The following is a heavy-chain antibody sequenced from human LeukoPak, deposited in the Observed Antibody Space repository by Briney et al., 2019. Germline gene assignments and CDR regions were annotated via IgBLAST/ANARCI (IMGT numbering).Heavy chain of an antibody. CDR3: ARDRYSSGQRGIGAEYFQH. CDR1: GYTFTGYY. CDR2: INPNSGGT. J-gene: IGHJ1*01. D-gene: IGHD6-19*01. V-gene: IGHV1-2*02. Sequence: ASVKVSCKASGYTFTGYYMHWVRQAPGQGLEWMGWINPNSGGTNYAQKSQGRVTMTRDTSISTAYMELSRLRSDDTAVYYCARDRYSSGQRGIGAEYFQHWGQGTLVTVSS.